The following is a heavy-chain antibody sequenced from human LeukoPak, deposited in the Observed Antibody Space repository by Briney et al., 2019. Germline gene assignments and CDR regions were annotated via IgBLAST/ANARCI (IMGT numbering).Heavy chain of an antibody. CDR1: GGSFSGYY. D-gene: IGHD3-3*01. V-gene: IGHV4-4*07. CDR3: ARDGISTIFGVVITTDALDI. Sequence: PSETLSLTCAVYGGSFSGYYWSWIRQPAGKGLEWIGRIYTSGSTNYNPSLKSRVTISVDTSKNQFSLKLSSVTAADTAVYYCARDGISTIFGVVITTDALDIWGQGTMVTVSS. CDR2: IYTSGST. J-gene: IGHJ3*02.